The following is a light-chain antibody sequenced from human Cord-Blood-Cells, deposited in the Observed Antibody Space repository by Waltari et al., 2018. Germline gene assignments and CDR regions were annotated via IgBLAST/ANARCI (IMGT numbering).Light chain of an antibody. J-gene: IGKJ2*01. Sequence: EIVLTQSPGTLSLSPGARATLSCRASQSVSSSYLAWYQQKPGQAPRLLIYGASSRATGIPDRFSGSGSGTDFTLTISRLEPEDFAVYYCQQYGSSPRYTFGQGTKREIK. CDR1: QSVSSSY. V-gene: IGKV3-20*01. CDR2: GAS. CDR3: QQYGSSPRYT.